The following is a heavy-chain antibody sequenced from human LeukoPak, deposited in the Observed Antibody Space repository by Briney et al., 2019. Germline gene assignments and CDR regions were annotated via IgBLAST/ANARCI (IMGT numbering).Heavy chain of an antibody. CDR1: GFTFSSYW. D-gene: IGHD6-13*01. CDR3: ARAPPPEVSSWTANWFDP. Sequence: TGGSLRLSCAASGFTFSSYWMHWVRQAPGKGLVWVSRINSDGSSTSYADSVKGRFTISRDNAKNTLYLQMNSLRAEATAVYYCARAPPPEVSSWTANWFDPWGQGTLVTVSS. J-gene: IGHJ5*02. CDR2: INSDGSST. V-gene: IGHV3-74*01.